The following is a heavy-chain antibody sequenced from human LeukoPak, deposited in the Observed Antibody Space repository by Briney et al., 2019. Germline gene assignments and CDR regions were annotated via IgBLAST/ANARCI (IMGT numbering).Heavy chain of an antibody. V-gene: IGHV4-59*08. Sequence: PSETLSLTCTVSGGSISSYYWSWIRQPPGKGLEWIVHIYYSGSTNYNPSLKSRVTISVDTSKNQFSLKLSSVTAADTAVYYCASLGIAAAGSYYYGMDVWGQGTTVTVSS. J-gene: IGHJ6*02. CDR2: IYYSGST. CDR1: GGSISSYY. CDR3: ASLGIAAAGSYYYGMDV. D-gene: IGHD6-13*01.